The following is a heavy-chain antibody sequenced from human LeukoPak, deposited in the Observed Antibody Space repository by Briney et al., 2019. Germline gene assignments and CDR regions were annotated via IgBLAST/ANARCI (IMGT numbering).Heavy chain of an antibody. V-gene: IGHV4-39*07. J-gene: IGHJ3*02. CDR1: GGSISSSSYY. CDR3: VLSLPAHDAFDI. D-gene: IGHD2-15*01. CDR2: IYYSGST. Sequence: SETLSLTCTVSGGSISSSSYYWGWIRQPPGKGLEWIGSIYYSGSTYYNPSLKSRVTISVDTSKNQFSLKLSSVTAADTAVYYCVLSLPAHDAFDIWGQGTMVTVSS.